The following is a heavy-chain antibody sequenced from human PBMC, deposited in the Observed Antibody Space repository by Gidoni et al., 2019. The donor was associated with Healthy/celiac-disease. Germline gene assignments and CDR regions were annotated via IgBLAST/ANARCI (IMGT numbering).Heavy chain of an antibody. CDR2: ISYDGSNK. CDR1: GFTFSSYG. J-gene: IGHJ4*02. CDR3: AKSLGQLVKGSPDY. V-gene: IGHV3-30*18. D-gene: IGHD6-13*01. Sequence: QVQLVESGGGVVQPGRSLRLSCAAAGFTFSSYGMHWVRQAPGKGLEWVAVISYDGSNKYYADSVKGRFTISRDNSKNTLYLQMNSLRAEDTAVYYCAKSLGQLVKGSPDYWGQGTLVTVSS.